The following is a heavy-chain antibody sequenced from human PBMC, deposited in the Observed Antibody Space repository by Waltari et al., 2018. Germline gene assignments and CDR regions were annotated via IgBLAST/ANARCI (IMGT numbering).Heavy chain of an antibody. V-gene: IGHV4-4*07. J-gene: IGHJ5*02. D-gene: IGHD1-26*01. CDR3: ARGIDRGPGRWCDP. CDR2: VYTSGRT. CDR1: GGSISGYY. Sequence: QVQLQESGPGLVKPSQTLSLTCTVSGGSISGYYWNWIRQPAGKGLEWLGRVYTSGRTNYNPSLKSRGTMSVEPSKTHFFLKLSPVTSADTAVYFCARGIDRGPGRWCDPWGQGTLVTVSS.